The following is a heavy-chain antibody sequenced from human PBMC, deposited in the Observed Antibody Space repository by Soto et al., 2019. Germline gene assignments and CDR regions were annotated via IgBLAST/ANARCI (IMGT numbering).Heavy chain of an antibody. D-gene: IGHD4-17*01. J-gene: IGHJ6*02. V-gene: IGHV1-46*01. CDR1: GYTFTSYY. CDR2: INPSGGST. Sequence: QVQLVQSGAEVKKPGASVKVSCKASGYTFTSYYMHWVRQAPGQGLEWMGIINPSGGSTSYAQKFQGRVTMTRDTSTSTVYMELSSLRSEDTAVYYCARASPDDYGISSDMDVWGQGTTVTVSS. CDR3: ARASPDDYGISSDMDV.